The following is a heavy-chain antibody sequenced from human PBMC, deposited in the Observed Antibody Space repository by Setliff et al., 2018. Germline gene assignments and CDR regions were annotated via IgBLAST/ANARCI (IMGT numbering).Heavy chain of an antibody. J-gene: IGHJ6*03. CDR3: AREGVDTRSSTDYRYYMDV. CDR2: IISMFGTT. Sequence: SVKVSCKASGGTFSTYAISWVRQAPGQGLEWMGGIISMFGTTNYAQKFQDRVTIITDESTSTAYMELSSLRTEDTAVYYCAREGVDTRSSTDYRYYMDVWGKGTTVTVSS. V-gene: IGHV1-69*05. CDR1: GGTFSTYA. D-gene: IGHD5-18*01.